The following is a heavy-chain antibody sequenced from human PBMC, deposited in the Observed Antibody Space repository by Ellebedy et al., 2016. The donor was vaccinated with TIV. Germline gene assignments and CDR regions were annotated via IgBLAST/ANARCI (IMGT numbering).Heavy chain of an antibody. CDR1: GGSVGSGSYS. J-gene: IGHJ6*02. D-gene: IGHD2-21*01. V-gene: IGHV4-31*03. Sequence: SETLSLTCTVSGGSVGSGSYSWSCIRKPPGKGLEWIGYIYYSGSTYYNPSLKSRVTISVDTSKNQFSLKLSSVTAADTAVYYCARDRRVWGMDVWGQGTTVTVSS. CDR3: ARDRRVWGMDV. CDR2: IYYSGST.